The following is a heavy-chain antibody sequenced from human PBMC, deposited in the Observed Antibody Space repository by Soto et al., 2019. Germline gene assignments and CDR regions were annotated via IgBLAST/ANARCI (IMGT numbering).Heavy chain of an antibody. CDR2: IYRGGGL. D-gene: IGHD3-10*01. CDR3: ARDRLDGDTL. CDR1: GFYVSNYY. Sequence: EVQVVESGGGLVQPGGSLRLSCAASGFYVSNYYMSWFRQAPGKGLEWVSVIYRGGGLYYADSVHGRFTTSRAVSSNSLDLQMNSLRVDDTAVYYCARDRLDGDTLWGQGVVVTVSS. V-gene: IGHV3-66*01. J-gene: IGHJ4*02.